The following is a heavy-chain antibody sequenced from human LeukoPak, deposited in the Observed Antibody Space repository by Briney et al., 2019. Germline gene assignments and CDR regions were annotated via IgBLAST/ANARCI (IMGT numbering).Heavy chain of an antibody. J-gene: IGHJ4*02. D-gene: IGHD1-26*01. V-gene: IGHV3-21*01. Sequence: GGSLRLSCAASGFTFSSYSLNWVRQAPGKGLEWVSSISSSSSYIYYADSVKGRFTTSRDNAKNSLYLQMNSLRAEDTAVYYCARSKSYYFDYWGQGTLVTVSS. CDR2: ISSSSSYI. CDR1: GFTFSSYS. CDR3: ARSKSYYFDY.